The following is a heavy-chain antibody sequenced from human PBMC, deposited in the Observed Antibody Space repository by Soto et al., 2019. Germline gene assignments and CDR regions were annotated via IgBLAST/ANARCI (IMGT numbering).Heavy chain of an antibody. CDR2: IIPIFGTA. J-gene: IGHJ4*02. D-gene: IGHD2-21*01. V-gene: IGHV1-69*01. Sequence: QVQLVQSGAEVKKPGSSVKVSCKASGGTFSSYAISWVRQAPGQGLEWMGGIIPIFGTANYAQKFQGRITIAEDESTSTSYMELSSMTAEDTAVYYCGRRKEGEGPYPCDSWGEGTLVTVSS. CDR1: GGTFSSYA. CDR3: GRRKEGEGPYPCDS.